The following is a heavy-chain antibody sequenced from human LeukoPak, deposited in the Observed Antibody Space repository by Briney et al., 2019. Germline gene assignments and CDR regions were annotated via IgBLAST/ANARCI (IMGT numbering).Heavy chain of an antibody. CDR1: GYTFTGYY. CDR2: ISGYNGNT. J-gene: IGHJ6*03. V-gene: IGHV1-18*04. Sequence: ASVKVSCKASGYTFTGYYMHWVRQAPGQGLEWMGWISGYNGNTKYAQKVQGRVTLTTDTSTSTAYMELRSLTSEDTAVYYCARNGESRFYTYYYFMDVWGNGTTVTVSS. CDR3: ARNGESRFYTYYYFMDV. D-gene: IGHD2-2*02.